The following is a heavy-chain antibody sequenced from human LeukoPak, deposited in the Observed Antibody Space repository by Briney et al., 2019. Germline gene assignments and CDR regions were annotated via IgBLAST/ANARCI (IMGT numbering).Heavy chain of an antibody. CDR2: IYTSGST. CDR3: AREGDYDFWSGPWGWFDP. Sequence: SETLPLPCTVSGVSISSYYLSWVRQPPGEGLEWIGRIYTSGSTNYNPSLKNRVTISVDKSKNQFSLKLSSVTAADTAVYCCAREGDYDFWSGPWGWFDPWGQGTLVTVSS. J-gene: IGHJ5*02. V-gene: IGHV4-4*07. D-gene: IGHD3-3*01. CDR1: GVSISSYY.